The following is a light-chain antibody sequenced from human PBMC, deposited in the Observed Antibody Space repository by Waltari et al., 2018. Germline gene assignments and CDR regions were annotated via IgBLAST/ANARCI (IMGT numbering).Light chain of an antibody. J-gene: IGKJ3*01. CDR3: QQYNSYSLT. CDR2: KAS. CDR1: QSISTW. V-gene: IGKV1-5*03. Sequence: DIQMTQSPYPLSASVGDRVTITCRASQSISTWLAWYQQKPGKAPKLLIYKASSLESGVPSRFSGSGSGTEFTLTISSLQPDDFATYYCQQYNSYSLTFGPGTKVDIK.